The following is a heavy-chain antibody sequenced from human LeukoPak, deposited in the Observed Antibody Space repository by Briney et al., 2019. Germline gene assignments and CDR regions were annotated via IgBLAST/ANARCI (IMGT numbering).Heavy chain of an antibody. V-gene: IGHV1-8*01. J-gene: IGHJ3*02. CDR3: ARKYCSSTPCDAFDI. Sequence: FQGRVTMTRNTSISTAYMELSSLRSEDTAVYYCARKYCSSTPCDAFDIWGQGTMVTVSS. D-gene: IGHD2-2*01.